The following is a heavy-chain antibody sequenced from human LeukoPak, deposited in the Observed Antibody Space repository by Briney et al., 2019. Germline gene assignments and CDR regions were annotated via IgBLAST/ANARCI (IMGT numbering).Heavy chain of an antibody. D-gene: IGHD2-2*01. Sequence: SETLSLTCTVSGGSISSGGYYWSWIRQHPGKGLEWIGYIYYSGSTYYNPSIKSRVTISVDTSKNQFSLKLSSVTAADTAVYYCARSRSSTSWTYYFDYWGQGTLVTVSS. CDR3: ARSRSSTSWTYYFDY. CDR1: GGSISSGGYY. V-gene: IGHV4-31*03. CDR2: IYYSGST. J-gene: IGHJ4*02.